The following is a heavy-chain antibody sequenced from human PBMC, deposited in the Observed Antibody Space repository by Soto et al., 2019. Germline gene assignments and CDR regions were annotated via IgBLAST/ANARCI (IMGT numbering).Heavy chain of an antibody. D-gene: IGHD3-22*01. CDR2: ISAYNVNT. V-gene: IGHV1-18*01. J-gene: IGHJ4*02. CDR3: ARAPGTMTTFDY. Sequence: ASVKVSCKASGYTFITYGINWVRQAPGQGLEWMGWISAYNVNTNYAQKLQGRVTMTTDTSTSTAYMELGSLRADDTAVYYCARAPGTMTTFDYWGQGTLVTVSS. CDR1: GYTFITYG.